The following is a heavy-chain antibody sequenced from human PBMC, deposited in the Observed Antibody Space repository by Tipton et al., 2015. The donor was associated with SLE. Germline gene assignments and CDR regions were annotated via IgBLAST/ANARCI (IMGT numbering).Heavy chain of an antibody. CDR1: GGSFSGYY. Sequence: TLSLTCAVYGGSFSGYYWSWIRQPPGKGLEWIGEINHSGSTNYNPSLKSRVTISVDTSKNQFSLKLSSVTAADTAVYYCARHSSSWYLDSWGQGTLVTVSS. CDR3: ARHSSSWYLDS. J-gene: IGHJ4*02. D-gene: IGHD6-13*01. CDR2: INHSGST. V-gene: IGHV4-34*01.